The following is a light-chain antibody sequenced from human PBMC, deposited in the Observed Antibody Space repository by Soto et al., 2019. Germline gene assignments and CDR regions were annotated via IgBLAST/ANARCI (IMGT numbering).Light chain of an antibody. Sequence: QSVLTQPPSASGTPGQRVTISCSGSSSNVGSYFVNWYLHIPGAAPKLLIYSDGRRPSGVPDRFSGSKSGPSASLAISGLQSEAEADYYCAAWDVSLNGYVFGTGTKVTVL. CDR1: SSNVGSYF. V-gene: IGLV1-44*01. CDR2: SDG. J-gene: IGLJ1*01. CDR3: AAWDVSLNGYV.